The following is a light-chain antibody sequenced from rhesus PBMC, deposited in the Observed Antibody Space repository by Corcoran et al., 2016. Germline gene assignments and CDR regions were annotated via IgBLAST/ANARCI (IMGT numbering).Light chain of an antibody. J-gene: IGKJ4*01. CDR2: GAS. CDR3: QQDYTWPLT. CDR1: QSVFSS. Sequence: EIVMTQSPATLSLSPGERATLSCRASQSVFSSLDWYHQKPGQAPKLLIYGASTRATGIPDRFSGRGSGKDLSLTLSSLEPEDVGVYYCQQDYTWPLTFGGGTKVEL. V-gene: IGKV3-24*04.